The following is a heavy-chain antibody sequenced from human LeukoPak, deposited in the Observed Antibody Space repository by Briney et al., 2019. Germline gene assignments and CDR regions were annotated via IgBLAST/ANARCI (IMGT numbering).Heavy chain of an antibody. CDR2: ISAYNGNT. V-gene: IGHV1-18*04. D-gene: IGHD5-12*01. CDR1: GYTFTSYG. J-gene: IGHJ4*02. Sequence: GASVKVSCKASGYTFTSYGISWVRPAPGQGLEWMGWISAYNGNTNYAQKLQGRVTMTTDTSTSTAYMELRSLRSDDTAVYYCARGVATINSHYFDYWGQGTLVTVSS. CDR3: ARGVATINSHYFDY.